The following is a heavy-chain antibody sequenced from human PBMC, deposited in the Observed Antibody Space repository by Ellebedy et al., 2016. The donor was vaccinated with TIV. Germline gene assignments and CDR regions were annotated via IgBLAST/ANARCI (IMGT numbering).Heavy chain of an antibody. CDR2: ISYDGRNT. Sequence: GESLKISCGGSGFSFETYGMHSVRQIPGKGLEWVAAISYDGRNTYYADSVKGRFTVSRDNFKNTLYVQMNSLRAEDTAIYHCAKDRHPFITTWYQSYFDYWGQGTLVTVSS. V-gene: IGHV3-30*18. CDR1: GFSFETYG. J-gene: IGHJ4*02. CDR3: AKDRHPFITTWYQSYFDY. D-gene: IGHD3-10*01.